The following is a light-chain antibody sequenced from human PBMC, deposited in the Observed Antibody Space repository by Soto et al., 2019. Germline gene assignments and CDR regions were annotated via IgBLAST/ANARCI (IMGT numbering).Light chain of an antibody. Sequence: QSALTQPASVSGSPGQSITISCTGTTSDIGDSKYVSWYQQHPGKAPKLMIYDVSNRPSGVSNRFSGSKSGNTASQTISGLQAEDEADYYCSSYTSSGTVLFGGGTKLTVL. J-gene: IGLJ3*02. V-gene: IGLV2-14*03. CDR2: DVS. CDR1: TSDIGDSKY. CDR3: SSYTSSGTVL.